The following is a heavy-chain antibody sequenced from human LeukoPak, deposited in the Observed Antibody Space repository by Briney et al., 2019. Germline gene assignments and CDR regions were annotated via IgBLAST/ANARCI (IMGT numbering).Heavy chain of an antibody. J-gene: IGHJ6*02. Sequence: GGSLRLSCAASGLTFSGSAMHWVRQASGKGLEWVGRIRSKANSYATAYAASVKGRFTISRDDSRNTAYLQMNSLKTEDTAVYYCARGYYDFWSGYFPYYYYYGMDVWGQGTTVTVSS. CDR3: ARGYYDFWSGYFPYYYYYGMDV. CDR1: GLTFSGSA. CDR2: IRSKANSYAT. D-gene: IGHD3-3*01. V-gene: IGHV3-73*01.